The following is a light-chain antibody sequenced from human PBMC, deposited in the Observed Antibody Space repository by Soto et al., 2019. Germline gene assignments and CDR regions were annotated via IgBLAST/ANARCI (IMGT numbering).Light chain of an antibody. Sequence: DIQMTQSPSSLSASVEDRVIITCRASQSISNHLNWYQQKPGKAPKLLIFAASSLQSGVPSRFSGSGSGTDYTLTISSLQPEDFATYYCQQSYRTPTFGQGTRLENK. V-gene: IGKV1-39*01. CDR3: QQSYRTPT. CDR2: AAS. CDR1: QSISNH. J-gene: IGKJ5*01.